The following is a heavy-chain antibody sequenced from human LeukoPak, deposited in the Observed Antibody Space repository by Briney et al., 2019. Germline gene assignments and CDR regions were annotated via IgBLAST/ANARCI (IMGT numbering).Heavy chain of an antibody. Sequence: GASVKVSCKASGYTFTSYGISWVRQAPGQGLEWMGGIIPIFGTANYAQKFQGRVTITADESTSTAYMELSSLRSEDTAVYYCTIFGVVALGYWGQGTLVTVSS. J-gene: IGHJ4*02. V-gene: IGHV1-69*13. CDR2: IIPIFGTA. CDR1: GYTFTSYG. D-gene: IGHD3-3*01. CDR3: TIFGVVALGY.